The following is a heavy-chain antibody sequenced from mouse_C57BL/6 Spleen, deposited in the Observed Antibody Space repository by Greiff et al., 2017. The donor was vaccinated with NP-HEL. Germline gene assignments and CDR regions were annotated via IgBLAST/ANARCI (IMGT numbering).Heavy chain of an antibody. CDR3: ARWDGSRVYYCDY. CDR1: GYTFTGYW. Sequence: QVKLMESGAELVKPGASVKLSCKATGYTFTGYWIEWVKQRPGHGLEWIGEILPGSGSTNYNEKFKGKATFTADTSSNTAYMQLSSLTTEDSAIYFCARWDGSRVYYCDYWGQGTTLTVSS. CDR2: ILPGSGST. V-gene: IGHV1-9*01. D-gene: IGHD1-1*01. J-gene: IGHJ2*01.